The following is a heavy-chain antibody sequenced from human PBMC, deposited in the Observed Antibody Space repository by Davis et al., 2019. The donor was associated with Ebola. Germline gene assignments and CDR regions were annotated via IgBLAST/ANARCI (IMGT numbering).Heavy chain of an antibody. V-gene: IGHV3-30*03. D-gene: IGHD6-19*01. CDR1: GFTFSSYG. Sequence: GESLKISCAASGFTFSSYGMHWVRQAPGKGLEWVAVISYDGSNKYYADSVRGRLTISRDDAKNSLYLQMNSLRAEDTAIYYCVRVSRNIATGWYRFDAFDIWGQGTLVTVSS. CDR3: VRVSRNIATGWYRFDAFDI. CDR2: ISYDGSNK. J-gene: IGHJ3*02.